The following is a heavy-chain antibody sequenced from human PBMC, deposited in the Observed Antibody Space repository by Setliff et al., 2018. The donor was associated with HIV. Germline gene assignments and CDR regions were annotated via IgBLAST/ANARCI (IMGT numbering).Heavy chain of an antibody. D-gene: IGHD6-19*01. CDR1: GGSVSNYY. J-gene: IGHJ4*02. CDR2: INTSGST. V-gene: IGHV4-4*07. Sequence: SETLSLTCTVSGGSVSNYYWTWIRQSAGKGLEWIGHINTSGSTKYNPSLKSRLTMSVDTSKNQFSLKVNSVTATDTAVYYCASHSGGWNYYLDYWGQGTLVTVSS. CDR3: ASHSGGWNYYLDY.